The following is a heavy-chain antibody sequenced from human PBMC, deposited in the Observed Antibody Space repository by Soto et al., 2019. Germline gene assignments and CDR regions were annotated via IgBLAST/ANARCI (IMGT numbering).Heavy chain of an antibody. CDR3: ARVRQGCSDNNCYFDP. J-gene: IGHJ5*01. Sequence: AETLSVTCTLSVGSVRGPDWWTWVRQSPDKGLEWIAEVHISGHSNYNPSLRSRVSVSIDSSKNQFYLNLNSVTAADTAIYYCARVRQGCSDNNCYFDPWGQGTKVTVSS. CDR2: VHISGHS. CDR1: VGSVRGPDW. D-gene: IGHD1-1*01. V-gene: IGHV4-4*02.